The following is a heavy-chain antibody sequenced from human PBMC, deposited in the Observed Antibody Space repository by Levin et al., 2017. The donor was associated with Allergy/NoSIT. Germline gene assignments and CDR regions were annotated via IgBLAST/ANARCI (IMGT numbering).Heavy chain of an antibody. CDR3: AKSRLSRLTKYYFDY. CDR1: GFTFSSYA. CDR2: ISGSGGST. Sequence: ASVKVSCAASGFTFSSYAMSWVRQAPGKGLEWVSAISGSGGSTYYADSVKGRFTISRDNSKNTLYLQMNSLRAEDTAVYYCAKSRLSRLTKYYFDYWGQGTLVTVSS. V-gene: IGHV3-23*01. D-gene: IGHD1-1*01. J-gene: IGHJ4*02.